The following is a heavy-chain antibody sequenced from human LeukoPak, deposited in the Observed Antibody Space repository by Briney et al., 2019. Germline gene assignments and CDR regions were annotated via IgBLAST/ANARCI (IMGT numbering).Heavy chain of an antibody. Sequence: ASVKVSCKASGYTFTDNYMHWVRQAPGQGLEWMGWIDPKRGGTNSAQRFQGRVTMTRDTSITTGYMELSSLTPDDTAIYYCARWRGYSSGWSGPFDDWGQGALVTVSS. CDR1: GYTFTDNY. J-gene: IGHJ4*02. D-gene: IGHD6-19*01. V-gene: IGHV1-2*02. CDR2: IDPKRGGT. CDR3: ARWRGYSSGWSGPFDD.